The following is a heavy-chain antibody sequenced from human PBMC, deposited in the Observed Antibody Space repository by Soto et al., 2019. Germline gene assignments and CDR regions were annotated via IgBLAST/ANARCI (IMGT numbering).Heavy chain of an antibody. CDR1: GFTFSTYA. CDR2: ISGTGGST. Sequence: EVQLLESGGGLVQPGLSLRLSCAASGFTFSTYAMSCVRQAPGKGLEWVSAISGTGGSTYYADPVKGRFPISRVNSRNTLYLQTNSLIAEDTAVYYCSKNWDTTSSSSTPWGQGTLVTVS. V-gene: IGHV3-23*01. J-gene: IGHJ5*02. CDR3: SKNWDTTSSSSTP. D-gene: IGHD6-6*01.